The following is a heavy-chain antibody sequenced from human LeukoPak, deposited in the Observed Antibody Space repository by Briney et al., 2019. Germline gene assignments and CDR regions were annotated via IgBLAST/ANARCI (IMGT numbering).Heavy chain of an antibody. CDR1: GGSISSHY. CDR2: IYYSGST. CDR3: ARAAQGYYMDV. Sequence: KPSETLSLTCTVSGGSISSHYWSWIRQPPGKGLEWIGYIYYSGSTNYNPSLKSRVTISVDTSKNQFSLKLSSVTAADTAVYYCARAAQGYYMDVWGKGTTVTVSS. V-gene: IGHV4-59*11. J-gene: IGHJ6*03.